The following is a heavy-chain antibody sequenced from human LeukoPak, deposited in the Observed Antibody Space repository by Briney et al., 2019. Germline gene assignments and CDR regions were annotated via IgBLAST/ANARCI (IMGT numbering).Heavy chain of an antibody. CDR2: ISSYNGNT. CDR1: GYTFTSYG. CDR3: ARSYSGSYFWFDP. V-gene: IGHV1-18*01. D-gene: IGHD1-26*01. J-gene: IGHJ5*02. Sequence: AAVTVSFTASGYTFTSYGISWVRQAPGQGLEWMGWISSYNGNTNYAQKLQGRVTMTTDTSTSTAYMELRSLSSDDTAVYYCARSYSGSYFWFDPWGQGTLVTVSS.